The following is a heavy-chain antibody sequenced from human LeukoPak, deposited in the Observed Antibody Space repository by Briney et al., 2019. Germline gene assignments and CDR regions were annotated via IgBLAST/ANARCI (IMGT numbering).Heavy chain of an antibody. V-gene: IGHV4-61*02. D-gene: IGHD6-6*01. Sequence: PSQTLSLTCTVSGVSISSGSYYWSRIRQPAGKGLEWIGRIYTSGSTNYNPSLKSRVTISVDTSKNQFPLKLSSVTAADTAVYYCARAARPGYWDSTSFDYWGQGTLVTVSS. CDR2: IYTSGST. CDR3: ARAARPGYWDSTSFDY. CDR1: GVSISSGSYY. J-gene: IGHJ4*02.